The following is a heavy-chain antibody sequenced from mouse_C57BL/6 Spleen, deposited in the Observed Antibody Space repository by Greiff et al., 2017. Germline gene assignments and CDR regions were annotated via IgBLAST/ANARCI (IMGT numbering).Heavy chain of an antibody. CDR1: GFNIKDYY. Sequence: EVQLQQSGAELVKPGASVKLSCTASGFNIKDYYMHWVKQRTEQGLEWIGRIDPEDGETRYAPKFQGKATLTADTSSNTAYLQLSSLTSEDTAVYYCSRGDYDQFFAYWGQGTLVTVSA. CDR2: IDPEDGET. V-gene: IGHV14-2*01. J-gene: IGHJ3*01. CDR3: SRGDYDQFFAY. D-gene: IGHD2-4*01.